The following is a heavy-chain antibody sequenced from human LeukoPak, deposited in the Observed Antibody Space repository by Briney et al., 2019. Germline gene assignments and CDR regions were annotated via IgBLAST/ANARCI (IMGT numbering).Heavy chain of an antibody. CDR1: GGTFSSYV. CDR3: ARRRIVATRSPIDY. Sequence: SVKVSCKASGGTFSSYVVDWVRQAPGQGLEWMGRIIPVFGPANYAQKFQGRVAITADETTSTAYMELTSLRSEDTAVYYCARRRIVATRSPIDYWGQGTLVIVSS. J-gene: IGHJ4*02. V-gene: IGHV1-69*13. CDR2: IIPVFGPA. D-gene: IGHD5-12*01.